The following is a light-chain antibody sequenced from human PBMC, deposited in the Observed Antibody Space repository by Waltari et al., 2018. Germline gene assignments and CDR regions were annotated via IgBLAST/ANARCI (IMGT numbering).Light chain of an antibody. CDR3: MQSIHMPVM. CDR2: LGS. J-gene: IGKJ5*01. CDR1: QSLLHSTGKNY. Sequence: DIVMTQSPLSLPVTPGEPASISCRSSQSLLHSTGKNYLDWYVHKPGQSPQLLVYLGSNRASGDPDRFSGSGSGTEFTLKISRVEAEDVGLYYCMQSIHMPVMFGQGTRLDIK. V-gene: IGKV2-28*01.